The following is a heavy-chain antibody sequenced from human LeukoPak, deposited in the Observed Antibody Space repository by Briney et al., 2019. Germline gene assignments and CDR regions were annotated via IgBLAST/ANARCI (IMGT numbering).Heavy chain of an antibody. D-gene: IGHD6-19*01. V-gene: IGHV4-59*12. J-gene: IGHJ4*02. CDR3: ASSYSSGLLDY. CDR1: GGSISSYY. CDR2: IYYSGSN. Sequence: AETLSLTCTVSGGSISSYYWSWIRQPPGKGLEWIGYIYYSGSNNYNPSLKSRVTISVDMSKNQFSLKLSSVTAADRAVYYCASSYSSGLLDYWGQGTLVTVFS.